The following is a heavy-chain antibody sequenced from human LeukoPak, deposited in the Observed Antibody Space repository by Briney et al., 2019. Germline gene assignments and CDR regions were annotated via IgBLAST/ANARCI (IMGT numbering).Heavy chain of an antibody. D-gene: IGHD3-22*01. Sequence: SGGSLRLSCAASGFTFSSYSMNWVRQAPGKGLEWVSYISSSSSTIYYADSVKDRFTISRDNAKNSLHLQMNRLRAEDTAVYYCATYSSLKRREFQYWGQGTLLTVSS. CDR3: ATYSSLKRREFQY. CDR1: GFTFSSYS. V-gene: IGHV3-48*04. CDR2: ISSSSSTI. J-gene: IGHJ1*01.